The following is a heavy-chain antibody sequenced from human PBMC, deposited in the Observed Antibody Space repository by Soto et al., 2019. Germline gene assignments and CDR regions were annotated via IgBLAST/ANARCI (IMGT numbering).Heavy chain of an antibody. Sequence: SETLSLTCTVSGGSISSYYWSWIRQPPGKGLEWIGYIYYSGSTNYNPSLKSRVTISVDTSKNQFSLKLSSVTATDTAVYYCARVLYCSSTSCSRKGGNWFDPWGQGTLVTVSS. CDR1: GGSISSYY. V-gene: IGHV4-59*12. CDR2: IYYSGST. J-gene: IGHJ5*02. D-gene: IGHD2-2*01. CDR3: ARVLYCSSTSCSRKGGNWFDP.